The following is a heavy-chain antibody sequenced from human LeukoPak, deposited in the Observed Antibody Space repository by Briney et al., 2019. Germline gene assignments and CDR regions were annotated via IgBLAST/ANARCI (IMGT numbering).Heavy chain of an antibody. J-gene: IGHJ5*02. Sequence: SSETLSLTCTVSGGSINTYYWSWIRQPPGKGLEWIGYIYSSRSTNYNPSLKSRVTISIDTSKSQFSLKLSSVTAADTAVYYCARETSVAGADWFDPWGQGTLVTVSS. D-gene: IGHD6-19*01. CDR3: ARETSVAGADWFDP. CDR1: GGSINTYY. CDR2: IYSSRST. V-gene: IGHV4-4*08.